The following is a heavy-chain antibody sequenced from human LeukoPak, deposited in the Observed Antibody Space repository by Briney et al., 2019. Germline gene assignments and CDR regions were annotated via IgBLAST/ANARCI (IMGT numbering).Heavy chain of an antibody. Sequence: GGSLRLFCASSGFTFSSYGMHWVRQAPGKGLEWVAVIWYDGSNKYYADSVKGRFTISRDNSKNTLYLQMNSLRAEDTAVYYCAKDLDDSVWGSRTDMIDYWGQGTLVTVSS. CDR3: AKDLDDSVWGSRTDMIDY. J-gene: IGHJ4*02. D-gene: IGHD3-16*01. CDR1: GFTFSSYG. CDR2: IWYDGSNK. V-gene: IGHV3-33*06.